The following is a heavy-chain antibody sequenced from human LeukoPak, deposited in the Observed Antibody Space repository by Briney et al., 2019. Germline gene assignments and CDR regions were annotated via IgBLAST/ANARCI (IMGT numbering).Heavy chain of an antibody. D-gene: IGHD2-2*01. V-gene: IGHV3-30*04. J-gene: IGHJ4*02. CDR2: ISLDGSNK. Sequence: GRSLRLSCAASGFTFSSYAMHWVRQAPGKGLEWVAVISLDGSNKYYADSVKGRFTISRDNSKNTLYLQMNSLRAEDTAVYYCARDVYCSSTSCPDYWGQGTLVTVSS. CDR1: GFTFSSYA. CDR3: ARDVYCSSTSCPDY.